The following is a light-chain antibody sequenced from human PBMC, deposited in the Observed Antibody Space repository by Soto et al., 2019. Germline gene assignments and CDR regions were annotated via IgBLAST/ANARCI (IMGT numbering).Light chain of an antibody. J-gene: IGKJ1*01. CDR3: QQYNNWRT. V-gene: IGKV3-15*01. CDR1: QSVNNN. CDR2: GVS. Sequence: EIYMTQSPASLSVSAGDIATLSCRARQSVNNNLAWYQQKPGQAPRLLIHGVSTRATGIPARFSGSGSGTEFTLTISSLQSEDFAVYYCQQYNNWRTFGQGTKVDIK.